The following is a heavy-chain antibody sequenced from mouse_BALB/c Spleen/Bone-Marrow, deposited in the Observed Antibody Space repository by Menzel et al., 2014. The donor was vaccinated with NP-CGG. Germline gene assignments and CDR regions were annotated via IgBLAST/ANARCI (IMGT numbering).Heavy chain of an antibody. J-gene: IGHJ3*01. CDR3: ARHACYDQTEVSFVY. Sequence: EVNLVESGGGLVKSGGSLKLSCAASGFSFNSYGMSWVRQTPEKRLERVATISGGGSYTFYPDSVKGRFTISRDNAKNNLYLQLSGLRSEDTALYYCARHACYDQTEVSFVYWGQGSLVTVSA. V-gene: IGHV5-9-2*01. D-gene: IGHD2-3*01. CDR1: GFSFNSYG. CDR2: ISGGGSYT.